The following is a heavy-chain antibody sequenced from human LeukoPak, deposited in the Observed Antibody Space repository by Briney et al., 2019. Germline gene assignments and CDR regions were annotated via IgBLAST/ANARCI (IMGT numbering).Heavy chain of an antibody. V-gene: IGHV3-11*06. J-gene: IGHJ4*02. Sequence: GGSLGLSCAASGFTFSDYYMSWIRQAPGEGLEWVSYISSSSSFTNYADSVKGRFTISRDNAKTSLYLQMSSLRDEDTAAYYCARSGDGYNPDFWGQGTLVTISS. D-gene: IGHD5-24*01. CDR2: ISSSSSFT. CDR3: ARSGDGYNPDF. CDR1: GFTFSDYY.